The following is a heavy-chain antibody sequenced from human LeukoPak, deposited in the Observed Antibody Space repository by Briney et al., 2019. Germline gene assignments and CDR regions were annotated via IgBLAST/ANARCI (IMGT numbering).Heavy chain of an antibody. CDR3: ARYYYYDSSDAFDI. V-gene: IGHV1-24*01. D-gene: IGHD3-22*01. CDR2: FDPEDGET. J-gene: IGHJ3*02. CDR1: GYTLTELS. Sequence: ASVKVSCKVSGYTLTELSMHWVRQAPGKGLEWMGGFDPEDGETIYAQKFQGRVTMTEDTSTDTAYMELSSLRSDDTAVYYCARYYYYDSSDAFDIWGQGTMVTVSS.